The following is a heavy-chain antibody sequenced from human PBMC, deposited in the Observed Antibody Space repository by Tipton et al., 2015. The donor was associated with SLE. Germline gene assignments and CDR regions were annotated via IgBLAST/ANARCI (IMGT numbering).Heavy chain of an antibody. D-gene: IGHD3-16*01. CDR1: GGSFSGYY. CDR2: INHSEST. Sequence: TLSLTCTVSGGSFSGYYWSWIRQPPGKGLEWIGEINHSESTTYNPSLRSRVTITVDTSRNQVSLELTSVTAADTGVYYCARGNPGESYDYWGQGTLVTVSS. J-gene: IGHJ4*02. V-gene: IGHV4-34*01. CDR3: ARGNPGESYDY.